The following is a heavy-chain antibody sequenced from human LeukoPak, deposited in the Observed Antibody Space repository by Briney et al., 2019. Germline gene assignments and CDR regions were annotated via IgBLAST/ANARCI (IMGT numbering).Heavy chain of an antibody. CDR3: ARRKYCTIEN. V-gene: IGHV4-39*01. J-gene: IGHJ4*02. CDR2: IYYSGRT. Sequence: SETLSLTCTVSGDSISSSGYYWGWIRQPPGKGLEWIASIYYSGRTYYNPSLKSRITISVDSSKNQFSLRLSSVTVADTAVYYCARRKYCTIENWGQGTLVTVSS. D-gene: IGHD6-6*01. CDR1: GDSISSSGYY.